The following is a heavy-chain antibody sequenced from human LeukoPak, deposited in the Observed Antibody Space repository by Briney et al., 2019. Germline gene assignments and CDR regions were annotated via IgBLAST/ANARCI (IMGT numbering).Heavy chain of an antibody. CDR1: GYSFTNYW. CDR2: IYPGDSNT. D-gene: IGHD2-2*01. CDR3: ARYCSSTSCYFPYNWFDP. V-gene: IGHV5-51*01. Sequence: GESLKIPCQGSGYSFTNYWIAWVRQMPGKGLEWMGIIYPGDSNTRYSPSFQGQVTISADKSISTAYLQWSSLKASDTAMYYCARYCSSTSCYFPYNWFDPWGQGTLVTVSS. J-gene: IGHJ5*02.